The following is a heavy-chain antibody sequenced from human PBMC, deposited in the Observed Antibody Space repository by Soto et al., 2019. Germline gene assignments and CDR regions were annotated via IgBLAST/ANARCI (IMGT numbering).Heavy chain of an antibody. D-gene: IGHD3-10*01. V-gene: IGHV4-34*01. CDR3: ARGARITMVRGVIPKHLDY. CDR1: GGSFSGYY. J-gene: IGHJ4*02. Sequence: SETLSLTCAVYGGSFSGYYWSWIRQPPGEGLEWIGEINHSGSTNYNPSLKSRVTISVDTSKNQFSLKLSSVTAADTAVYYCARGARITMVRGVIPKHLDYWGQGTLVTVS. CDR2: INHSGST.